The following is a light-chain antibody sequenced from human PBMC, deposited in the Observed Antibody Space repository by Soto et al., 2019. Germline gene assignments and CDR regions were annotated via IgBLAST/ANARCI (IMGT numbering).Light chain of an antibody. V-gene: IGLV1-51*01. CDR3: GTWDSSLSVGV. J-gene: IGLJ3*02. CDR1: SPNIGNNY. Sequence: QSVLTQPPSVSAAPGQKVTISCSGSSPNIGNNYVSWYQQFPGTAPKIIIYDNTERPSGIPDRFSGSKSGTSATLGITGLQTGDEADYYCGTWDSSLSVGVFGGGTKVTVL. CDR2: DNT.